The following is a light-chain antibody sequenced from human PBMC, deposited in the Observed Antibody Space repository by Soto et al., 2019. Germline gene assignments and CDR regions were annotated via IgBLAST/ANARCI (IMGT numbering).Light chain of an antibody. J-gene: IGKJ4*01. Sequence: EIVMTQSPAAVPASPGERVTLSCRASQSVSNNYLAWYQQKPGQAPRLLIYGASSRATGIPDRFSGSGSGTDFTLTISRLEPEDFAVYYCQQYGSSPLTFGGGTKVAIK. CDR2: GAS. CDR3: QQYGSSPLT. V-gene: IGKV3-20*01. CDR1: QSVSNNY.